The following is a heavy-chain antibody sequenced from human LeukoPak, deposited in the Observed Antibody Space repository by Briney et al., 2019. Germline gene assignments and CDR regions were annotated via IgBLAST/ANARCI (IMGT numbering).Heavy chain of an antibody. CDR1: GDSVPSNSAA. J-gene: IGHJ5*02. V-gene: IGHV6-1*01. CDR2: TYYRSNWFN. CDR3: AKNYGDSNWFDP. Sequence: SQTLSLTCAISGDSVPSNSAAWNWIRQSPSRGLEWLGRTYYRSNWFNDFALSVKSRITINPDTSKNQFSLQLNSVTPEDTAVYYCAKNYGDSNWFDPWSQGTLVTVSS. D-gene: IGHD4-17*01.